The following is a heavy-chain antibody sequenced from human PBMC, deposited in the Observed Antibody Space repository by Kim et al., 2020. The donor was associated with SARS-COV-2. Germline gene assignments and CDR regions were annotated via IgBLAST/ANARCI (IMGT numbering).Heavy chain of an antibody. CDR3: AMGTKGYCAGDCYPDF. CDR1: GYTFKNYA. CDR2: LSGSGRNG. Sequence: GGSLILSCAASGYTFKNYAMTWVRQAPGKGLEWVSCLSGSGRNGYYADSVKGRFTVSKDNSGDTLSLEMNSLRVEDTAVYYCAMGTKGYCAGDCYPDFWGQGTLVTVSA. J-gene: IGHJ4*02. D-gene: IGHD2-21*02. V-gene: IGHV3-23*01.